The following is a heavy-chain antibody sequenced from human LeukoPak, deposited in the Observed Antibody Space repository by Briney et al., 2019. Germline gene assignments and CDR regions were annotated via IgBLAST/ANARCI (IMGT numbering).Heavy chain of an antibody. J-gene: IGHJ3*01. CDR1: GFIFSKYA. CDR2: IWGSGADT. Sequence: GGSLRLSCAASGFIFSKYALVWVRQAPGKGLEWVSGIWGSGADTRYADAVKGRFTISRDNSKNTLYLQMNSLGADDTAVYYCGRDPNGDYVGAFEFGGQGTMVTVSS. D-gene: IGHD4-17*01. V-gene: IGHV3-23*01. CDR3: GRDPNGDYVGAFEF.